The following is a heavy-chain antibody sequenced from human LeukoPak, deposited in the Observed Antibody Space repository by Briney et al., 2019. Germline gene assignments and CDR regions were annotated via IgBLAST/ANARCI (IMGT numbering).Heavy chain of an antibody. V-gene: IGHV1-69*06. J-gene: IGHJ4*02. CDR1: GGTFSTFG. Sequence: ASVKVSCKASGGTFSTFGISWVRQAPGQGLEWMGGIIPMSGTVNNAQKFQGRVTITADKSTGTAYMELSSLRSDDTAVYYCAKDFVVVPGNVNYFDYWGQGTLVTVSS. CDR2: IIPMSGTV. D-gene: IGHD2-21*02. CDR3: AKDFVVVPGNVNYFDY.